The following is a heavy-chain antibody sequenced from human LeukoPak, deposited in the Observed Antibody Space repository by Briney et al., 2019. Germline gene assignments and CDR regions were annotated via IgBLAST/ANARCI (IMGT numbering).Heavy chain of an antibody. CDR1: GGSFSGYY. J-gene: IGHJ3*02. Sequence: SETLSLTCAVYGGSFSGYYWSWIRQPPGKGLEWIGEINHSGSTNYNPSLKSRVTISVDTSKNQFSLKLSSVTAADTAVYYCARPRSTYRAFDIWGQGTMVTVSS. D-gene: IGHD1-26*01. V-gene: IGHV4-34*01. CDR3: ARPRSTYRAFDI. CDR2: INHSGST.